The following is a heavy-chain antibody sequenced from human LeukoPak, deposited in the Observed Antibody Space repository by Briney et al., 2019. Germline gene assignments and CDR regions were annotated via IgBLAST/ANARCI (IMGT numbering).Heavy chain of an antibody. D-gene: IGHD2-2*01. Sequence: SETLSLTCTVSGGPISSYYWSWIRQPPGKGLEWIGFIYSSGNTNYNPSLKSRVTISVDTSKNQFSLNLSSVTAADTAVYYCARGALLVPAAFDYWGQGTLVTVSS. CDR1: GGPISSYY. V-gene: IGHV4-59*01. CDR2: IYSSGNT. CDR3: ARGALLVPAAFDY. J-gene: IGHJ4*02.